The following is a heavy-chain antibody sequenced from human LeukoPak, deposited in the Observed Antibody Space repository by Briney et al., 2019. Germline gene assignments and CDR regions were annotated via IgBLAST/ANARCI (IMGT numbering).Heavy chain of an antibody. CDR1: GFTFSTYA. V-gene: IGHV3-64*01. CDR3: ARGGLGIAVSDAFDI. Sequence: GGSLRLSCAASGFTFSTYAMHWVRQAPGMGLDYVSSISSNGGSTYYANSVKGRFTVSKDNSKNTLYLQMGSLRPEDMAVYYCARGGLGIAVSDAFDIWGQGTMVTVSS. J-gene: IGHJ3*02. D-gene: IGHD6-19*01. CDR2: ISSNGGST.